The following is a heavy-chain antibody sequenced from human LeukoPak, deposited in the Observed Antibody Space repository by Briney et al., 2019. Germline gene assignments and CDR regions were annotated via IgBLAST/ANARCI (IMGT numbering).Heavy chain of an antibody. CDR3: ARDLAVAALDY. CDR1: GGTFSSYA. Sequence: SVKVSCEASGGTFSSYAISWVRQAPGQGLEWMGRIIPILGIANYAQKFQGRVTITADKSTSTAYMELSSLRSEDTAVYYCARDLAVAALDYWGQGTLVTVSS. CDR2: IIPILGIA. V-gene: IGHV1-69*04. D-gene: IGHD6-19*01. J-gene: IGHJ4*02.